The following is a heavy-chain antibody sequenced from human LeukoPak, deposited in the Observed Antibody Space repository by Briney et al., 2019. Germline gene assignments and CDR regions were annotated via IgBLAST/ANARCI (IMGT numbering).Heavy chain of an antibody. D-gene: IGHD3-3*01. CDR2: ISGSSGHT. CDR1: GLTFSSYA. Sequence: GGSLRLSCAASGLTFSSYAMSWVRQAPGRGLEGVSAISGSSGHTYYADSVKGRFTISRDNSKSTLYLQMNSLRAEDTAVYYCAKVGFSEMEWLLYSDHWGQGTLVTVSS. CDR3: AKVGFSEMEWLLYSDH. V-gene: IGHV3-23*01. J-gene: IGHJ4*02.